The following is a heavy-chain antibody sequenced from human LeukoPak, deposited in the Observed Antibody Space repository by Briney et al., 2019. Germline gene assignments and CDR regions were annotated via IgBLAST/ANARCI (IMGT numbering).Heavy chain of an antibody. Sequence: SQTLSLTCTVSGGSISSGGYYWSWIRQPPGKGLEWIGYIYYSGSTNHNPSLKSRVTISVDTSKNQFSLKLNSVTAADTAVYYCARDLGMSWGGRGAFDIWGQGTMVTVSS. CDR1: GGSISSGGYY. J-gene: IGHJ3*02. V-gene: IGHV4-61*08. CDR3: ARDLGMSWGGRGAFDI. CDR2: IYYSGST. D-gene: IGHD7-27*01.